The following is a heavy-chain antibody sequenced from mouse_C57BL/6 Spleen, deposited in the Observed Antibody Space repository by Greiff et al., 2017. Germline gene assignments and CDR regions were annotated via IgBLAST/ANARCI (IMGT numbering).Heavy chain of an antibody. CDR1: GYTFTSYW. J-gene: IGHJ1*03. CDR2: IHPNSGST. D-gene: IGHD1-1*01. V-gene: IGHV1-64*01. CDR3: ARSLYGSSYVGYFEV. Sequence: QVQLQQPGAELVKPGASVKLSCKASGYTFTSYWMHWVKQRPGQGLEWIGMIHPNSGSTNYNEKFKSKATLTVDKSSSTAYMQLSSLTSEDSAVYYCARSLYGSSYVGYFEVWGTGATVTVSS.